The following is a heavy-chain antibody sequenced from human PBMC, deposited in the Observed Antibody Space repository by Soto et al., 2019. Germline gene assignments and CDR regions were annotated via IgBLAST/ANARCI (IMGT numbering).Heavy chain of an antibody. CDR1: TFIFSRAC. V-gene: IGHV3-33*06. D-gene: IGHD5-12*01. J-gene: IGHJ3*02. CDR3: AKDVATGFLGFDI. CDR2: IWSDGTEK. Sequence: GGSLSLSCAASTFIFSRACMHWVRQAPGKGLEWVTVIWSDGTEKFHADYVKGRFTISRDNSMNTVYLQMNSLRAEDTAVYYCAKDVATGFLGFDIWGQGTMVTVSS.